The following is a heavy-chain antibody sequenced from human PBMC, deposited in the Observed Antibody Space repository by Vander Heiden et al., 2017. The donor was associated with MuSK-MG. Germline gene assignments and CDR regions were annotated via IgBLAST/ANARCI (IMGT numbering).Heavy chain of an antibody. J-gene: IGHJ5*02. CDR1: GFTFSSYA. Sequence: EVQLLESGGGLVQPGGSLRLSCAASGFTFSSYAMSWVRQAPGKGLEWVSAISGSGGSTYYADSVKGRFTISRDNSKNTLYLQMNSLRAEDTAVYYCAKAQRGTYQLLSFRPFYNWFDPWGQGTLVTVSS. CDR2: ISGSGGST. V-gene: IGHV3-23*01. CDR3: AKAQRGTYQLLSFRPFYNWFDP. D-gene: IGHD2-2*01.